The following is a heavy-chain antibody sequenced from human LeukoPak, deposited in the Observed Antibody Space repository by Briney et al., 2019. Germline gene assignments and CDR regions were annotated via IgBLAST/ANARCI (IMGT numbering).Heavy chain of an antibody. CDR3: ARHNAPRRVGFDF. V-gene: IGHV4-39*01. D-gene: IGHD3-10*01. CDR1: GGSVSSSSYY. Sequence: SETLSLTCSVSGGSVSSSSYYWGWIRQPPGKGLEWIGSIYYSGSTYYNPSLKSRVTISVDTSKNRFSLNFNSVTAADTALYWCARHNAPRRVGFDFWGQGILVTVSS. J-gene: IGHJ4*02. CDR2: IYYSGST.